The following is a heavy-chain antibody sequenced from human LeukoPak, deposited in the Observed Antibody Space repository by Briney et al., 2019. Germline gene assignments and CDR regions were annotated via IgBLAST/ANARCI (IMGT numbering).Heavy chain of an antibody. Sequence: PSETLSLTCTVSGGSISSSSYYWGWIRQPPGKGLEWIGSIYYSGSTYYKPSLKSRVTISVDTSKNQFSLKLSSVTAADTAVYYCARLQLIVITFDYWGQGTLVTVSS. D-gene: IGHD3-16*02. CDR1: GGSISSSSYY. J-gene: IGHJ4*02. CDR2: IYYSGST. CDR3: ARLQLIVITFDY. V-gene: IGHV4-39*01.